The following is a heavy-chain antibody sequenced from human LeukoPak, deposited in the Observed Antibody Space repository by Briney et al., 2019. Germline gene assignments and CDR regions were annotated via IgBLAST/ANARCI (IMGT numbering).Heavy chain of an antibody. V-gene: IGHV1-18*01. CDR2: ISAYNGNT. CDR3: ARDRPGYCSSTSCASPWWYYYYGMDV. D-gene: IGHD2-2*01. CDR1: GYTFTSYG. Sequence: ASVKVSCKASGYTFTSYGISWVRQAPGQGLEWMGWISAYNGNTNYAQKLQGRVTMTTDTSTSTAYMELRSLRSDDTAVYYCARDRPGYCSSTSCASPWWYYYYGMDVWGQGTTVTVSS. J-gene: IGHJ6*02.